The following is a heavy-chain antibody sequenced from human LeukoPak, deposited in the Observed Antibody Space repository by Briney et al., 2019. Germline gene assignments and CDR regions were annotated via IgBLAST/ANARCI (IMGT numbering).Heavy chain of an antibody. CDR1: GGTFSSYA. CDR2: IIPIFGTA. J-gene: IGHJ3*02. V-gene: IGHV1-69*05. D-gene: IGHD3-3*01. Sequence: SVKVSCKASGGTFSSYAISWVRQAPGQGLEWMGRIIPIFGTANYAQKFQGRVTITTDESTSTAYMELSSLRSEDTAVYYCAREFGSGGAFWSGYYRSSFAFDIWGQGTMVTVSS. CDR3: AREFGSGGAFWSGYYRSSFAFDI.